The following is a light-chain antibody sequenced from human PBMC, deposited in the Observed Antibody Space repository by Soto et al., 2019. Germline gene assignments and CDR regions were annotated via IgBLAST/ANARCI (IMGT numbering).Light chain of an antibody. V-gene: IGLV1-44*01. CDR3: AAWDDSMNGLL. CDR2: NNN. J-gene: IGLJ1*01. CDR1: SSNIGSNT. Sequence: QSVLTQPPSASGTPGQRVTISCSGSSSNIGSNTVNWYQQLPGTAPKLRIYNNNQRPSGVPDRFSGSKSGTSASLAISGLKSEDEADYYCAAWDDSMNGLLFGTGTKVTVL.